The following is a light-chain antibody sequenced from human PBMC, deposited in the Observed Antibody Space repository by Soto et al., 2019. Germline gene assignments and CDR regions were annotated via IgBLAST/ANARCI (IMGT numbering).Light chain of an antibody. CDR2: AAS. CDR3: QNYTSAPLT. J-gene: IGKJ4*01. V-gene: IGKV1-27*01. Sequence: DIHMTHSPSSLSASVGDSVTITCRATQGISNYLAWYQQKPGKVPKLLIYAASTLQSGVASRCRGSGSGTDFTLTISSLQPEDVATYYCQNYTSAPLTFGGGTKVEIK. CDR1: QGISNY.